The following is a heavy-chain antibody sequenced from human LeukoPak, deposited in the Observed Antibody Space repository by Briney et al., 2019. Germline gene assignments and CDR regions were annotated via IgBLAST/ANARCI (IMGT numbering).Heavy chain of an antibody. CDR3: AAVPRHYYGMDV. J-gene: IGHJ6*02. CDR1: GFTFTSSA. Sequence: GASVNVSCTASGFTFTSSAVQWVRQARGQRLEWIGWIVVGSGNTNYAQKFQERVTITRDMSTSTAYMELSSLRSEDTAVYYCAAVPRHYYGMDVWGQGTTVTVSS. CDR2: IVVGSGNT. V-gene: IGHV1-58*01.